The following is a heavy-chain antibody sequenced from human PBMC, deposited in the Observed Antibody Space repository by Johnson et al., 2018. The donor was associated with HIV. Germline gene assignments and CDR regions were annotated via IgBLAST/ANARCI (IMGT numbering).Heavy chain of an antibody. V-gene: IGHV3-30-3*01. CDR3: ARSMTTVSVACDI. J-gene: IGHJ3*02. D-gene: IGHD4-17*01. CDR1: GFTFGDYA. Sequence: QVQLVESGGGLVQPGRSLRLSCTASGFTFGDYAMSWVRQAPGKGLEWVAVISFDGYNKYYADSVKGRFTISRDNSKNTLYLQMNSLRAEDTAVYYCARSMTTVSVACDIWGQGTMVSVAS. CDR2: ISFDGYNK.